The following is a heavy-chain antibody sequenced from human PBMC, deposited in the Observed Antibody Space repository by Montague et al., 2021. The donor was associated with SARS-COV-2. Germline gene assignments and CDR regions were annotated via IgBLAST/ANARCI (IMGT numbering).Heavy chain of an antibody. CDR2: IYTSGST. Sequence: TRSLTCTVSGGSISSGSYYWNWIRQPAGKGLEWIGRIYTSGSTNYNPSLKSRVTISVDTSKNQFSLKLSSVTAAGTAVYYCARESLHLTGYYNDYFDYWGQGTLVTVSS. D-gene: IGHD3-9*01. V-gene: IGHV4-61*02. CDR1: GGSISSGSYY. CDR3: ARESLHLTGYYNDYFDY. J-gene: IGHJ4*02.